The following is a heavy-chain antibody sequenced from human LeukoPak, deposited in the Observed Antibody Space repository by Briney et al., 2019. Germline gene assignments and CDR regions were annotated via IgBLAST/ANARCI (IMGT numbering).Heavy chain of an antibody. CDR2: IWYDGSNK. Sequence: GRSLRLSCAASGFTFSSYGMHWVRQAPGKGLEWVAVIWYDGSNKYYADSVKGRFTISRDNYKTTLYLQMNSLRAEDTAVYYCAKDYGDYEESAFDIWGQGTMVPVSS. V-gene: IGHV3-33*06. CDR3: AKDYGDYEESAFDI. D-gene: IGHD4-17*01. CDR1: GFTFSSYG. J-gene: IGHJ3*02.